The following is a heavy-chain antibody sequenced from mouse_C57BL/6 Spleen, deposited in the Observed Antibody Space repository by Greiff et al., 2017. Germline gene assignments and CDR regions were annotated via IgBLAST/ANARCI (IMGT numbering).Heavy chain of an antibody. V-gene: IGHV5-17*01. Sequence: EVKLVESGGGLVKPGGSLKLSCAASGFTFSDYGMHWVRQAPEKGLEWVAYISSGSSTIYYADTVKGRFTISSANAQNTPFLQMTSLRSEDTAMYYCARGGYYSFDYWGQGTTLTVSS. CDR1: GFTFSDYG. CDR2: ISSGSSTI. D-gene: IGHD2-3*01. CDR3: ARGGYYSFDY. J-gene: IGHJ2*01.